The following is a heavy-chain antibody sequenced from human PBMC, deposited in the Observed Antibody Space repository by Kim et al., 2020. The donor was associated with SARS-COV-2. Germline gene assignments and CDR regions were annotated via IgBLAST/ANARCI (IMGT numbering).Heavy chain of an antibody. D-gene: IGHD6-13*01. CDR2: ISGDGGST. J-gene: IGHJ6*02. CDR1: GFTFDDYA. Sequence: GGSLRLSCAASGFTFDDYAMHWVRQAPGKGLEWVSLISGDGGSTYYADSVKGRFTISRDNSKNSLYLQMNSLRTEDTALYYCAKDISYGSWYGSTYYYYGMDVWGQGTTVTVSS. CDR3: AKDISYGSWYGSTYYYYGMDV. V-gene: IGHV3-43*02.